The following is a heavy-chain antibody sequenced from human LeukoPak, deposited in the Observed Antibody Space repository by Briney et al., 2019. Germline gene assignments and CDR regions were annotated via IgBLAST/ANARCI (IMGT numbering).Heavy chain of an antibody. D-gene: IGHD2-2*01. Sequence: ASVKVSCKASRDTFSSYAITWVRQAPGQGLEWMGWISAYNGNTNYAQKLQGRVTMTTDTSTSTAYMELRSLRSDDTAVYYCARVGLEYCSSTSCLDAFDIWGQGTMVTVSS. V-gene: IGHV1-18*01. CDR1: RDTFSSYA. J-gene: IGHJ3*02. CDR3: ARVGLEYCSSTSCLDAFDI. CDR2: ISAYNGNT.